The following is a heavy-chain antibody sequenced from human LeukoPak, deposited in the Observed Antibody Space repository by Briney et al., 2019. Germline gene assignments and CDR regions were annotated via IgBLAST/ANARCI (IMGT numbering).Heavy chain of an antibody. J-gene: IGHJ4*02. CDR2: IRYDGSNK. CDR1: AFTFSSYG. CDR3: AKVGFQLPDY. Sequence: GGSLSLSCVAYAFTFSSYGMHWVRQAPGKGLEWVAFIRYDGSNKYYADSVKGRFTISRDNSKNTLYLQMNSLRAEDTAVYYCAKVGFQLPDYWGQGTLVTVSS. D-gene: IGHD2-2*01. V-gene: IGHV3-30*02.